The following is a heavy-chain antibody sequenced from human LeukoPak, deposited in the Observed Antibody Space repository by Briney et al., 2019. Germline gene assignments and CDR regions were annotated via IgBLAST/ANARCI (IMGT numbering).Heavy chain of an antibody. D-gene: IGHD6-19*01. Sequence: GGSLRLSCTASGFTFGDYAMTWVRQAPGKGLEWVGFIRNKAYGGTTEYAASVKGRFTISRDDPKSIAYLQMNSLKTEDTAVYYCTRDDSSAWYEDWFDPWGQGTLVTVSS. CDR3: TRDDSSAWYEDWFDP. CDR2: IRNKAYGGTT. V-gene: IGHV3-49*04. CDR1: GFTFGDYA. J-gene: IGHJ5*02.